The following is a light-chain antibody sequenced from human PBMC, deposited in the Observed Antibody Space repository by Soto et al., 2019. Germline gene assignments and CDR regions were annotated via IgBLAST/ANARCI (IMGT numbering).Light chain of an antibody. CDR3: PQFSSYPLT. V-gene: IGKV3-20*01. CDR2: GAS. Sequence: VLTQAPSTRSFSPGERATLSCRASQTVIGSCVAFYQQKPVQTPRLLIYGASSRATGIPDRFSGGGSGTDFTLTLRRLEPEDFAVYYCPQFSSYPLTCGGGTKWIS. J-gene: IGKJ4*01. CDR1: QTVIGSC.